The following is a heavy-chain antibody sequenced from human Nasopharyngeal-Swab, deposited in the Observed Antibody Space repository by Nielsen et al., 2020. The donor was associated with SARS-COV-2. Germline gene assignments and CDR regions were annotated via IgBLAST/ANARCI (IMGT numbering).Heavy chain of an antibody. CDR3: ATATPYGRFDWFDP. CDR2: FDPEDGET. CDR1: GYTLTELS. J-gene: IGHJ5*02. V-gene: IGHV1-24*01. D-gene: IGHD1-26*01. Sequence: ASVKVSCKVSGYTLTELSMRWVRQAPGKGLEWMGGFDPEDGETIYAQKFQGRVTMTEDTSTDTAYMELSSLRSEDTAVYYCATATPYGRFDWFDPWGQGTLVTVSS.